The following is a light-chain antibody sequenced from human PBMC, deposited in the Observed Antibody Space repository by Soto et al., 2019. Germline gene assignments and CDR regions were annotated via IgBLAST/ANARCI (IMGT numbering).Light chain of an antibody. J-gene: IGKJ2*01. V-gene: IGKV1-17*01. CDR2: AAS. Sequence: DIQMTQSPSSLSASVGDRVTITCRASQGIANDLGWYQQKPGKVPKRLIYAASSLQSGVPSRFSGSGSGTDFTLTVSRLEPEDFAVYYCQQYGDSLYIFGQGTRVEI. CDR1: QGIAND. CDR3: QQYGDSLYI.